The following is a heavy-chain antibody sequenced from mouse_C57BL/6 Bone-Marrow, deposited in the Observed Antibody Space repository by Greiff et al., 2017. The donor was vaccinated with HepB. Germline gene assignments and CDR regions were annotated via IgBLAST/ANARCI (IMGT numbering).Heavy chain of an antibody. CDR3: ARASYSNYEGYYAMDY. Sequence: QVQLQQPGTELVKPGASVKLSCKASGYTFTSYWMHWVKQRPGQGLEWIGNINPRNGGTNYNEKFKSKATLTVDKSSSTAYMQLSSLTSEDSAVYYCARASYSNYEGYYAMDYWGQGTSVTVSS. J-gene: IGHJ4*01. V-gene: IGHV1-53*01. CDR2: INPRNGGT. CDR1: GYTFTSYW. D-gene: IGHD2-5*01.